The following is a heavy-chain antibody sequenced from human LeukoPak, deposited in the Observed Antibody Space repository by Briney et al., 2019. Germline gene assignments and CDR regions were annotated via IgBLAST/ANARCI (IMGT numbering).Heavy chain of an antibody. Sequence: PGGPLRLSCGASGFTFRDYWMSWVRQAPGKGLEWVANIKQDGSEKYYVDSAKGRFTISRDNAKNSLYLQMNSLRAEDTAVYYCARYEYNSGRIFDCWGQGTLVTVSS. V-gene: IGHV3-7*01. J-gene: IGHJ4*02. D-gene: IGHD6-19*01. CDR3: ARYEYNSGRIFDC. CDR1: GFTFRDYW. CDR2: IKQDGSEK.